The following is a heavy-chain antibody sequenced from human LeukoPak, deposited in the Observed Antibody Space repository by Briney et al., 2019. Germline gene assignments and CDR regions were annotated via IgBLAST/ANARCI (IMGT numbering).Heavy chain of an antibody. V-gene: IGHV1-2*06. J-gene: IGHJ4*02. CDR1: GYTFTGYY. Sequence: ASVKVSCKASGYTFTGYYMHWVRQAPGQGLEWMGRITPNSGGTNYAQKFQGRVTMTRDTSISTAYMELSRLRSDDTAVYYCARVPSYSSSWYRAFDYWGQGTLVTVSS. D-gene: IGHD6-13*01. CDR2: ITPNSGGT. CDR3: ARVPSYSSSWYRAFDY.